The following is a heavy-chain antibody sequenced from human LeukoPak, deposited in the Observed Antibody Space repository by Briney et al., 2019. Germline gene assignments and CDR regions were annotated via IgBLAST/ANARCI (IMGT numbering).Heavy chain of an antibody. V-gene: IGHV4-61*02. CDR3: ASSALSYSSGWHGVENWFDP. D-gene: IGHD6-19*01. CDR2: IYTSGST. J-gene: IGHJ5*02. CDR1: GGSISSGSYY. Sequence: SQTLSLTCTVSGGSISSGSYYWSWIRQPAGKGLEWIGRIYTSGSTNYNPSLKSRVTISIDTSKNQFSLELSSVTAADTAVYYCASSALSYSSGWHGVENWFDPWGQGTLVTVSS.